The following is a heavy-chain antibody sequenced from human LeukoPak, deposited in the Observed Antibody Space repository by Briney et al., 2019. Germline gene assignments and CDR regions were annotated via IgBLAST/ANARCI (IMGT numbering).Heavy chain of an antibody. CDR3: ARGQKWLSFYYFDF. J-gene: IGHJ4*02. Sequence: SETLSLTCTVSGGSISSGGYYWTWIRQPPGKGLEWIGEINHGGSTNYNPSLKSRVNISMDTSKNQFSLKLNSVTAADTAIYYCARGQKWLSFYYFDFWGQGTLVTVSS. CDR2: INHGGST. D-gene: IGHD3-22*01. V-gene: IGHV4-39*07. CDR1: GGSISSGGYY.